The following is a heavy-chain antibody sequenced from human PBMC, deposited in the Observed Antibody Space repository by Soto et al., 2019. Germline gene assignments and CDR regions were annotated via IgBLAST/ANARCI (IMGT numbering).Heavy chain of an antibody. CDR3: ARDLYYYGSGTYSGGY. D-gene: IGHD3-10*01. V-gene: IGHV1-18*01. J-gene: IGHJ4*02. Sequence: QVQLVQSGAEVKKPGASVKVSCKASGYTFSNYGFTWVRQAPGQGLEWMGWISAYNGNTNYAQNLQGRVTMTTDTSTSTADMELRSLRSDDTAVYYCARDLYYYGSGTYSGGYWGQGTLVTVSS. CDR1: GYTFSNYG. CDR2: ISAYNGNT.